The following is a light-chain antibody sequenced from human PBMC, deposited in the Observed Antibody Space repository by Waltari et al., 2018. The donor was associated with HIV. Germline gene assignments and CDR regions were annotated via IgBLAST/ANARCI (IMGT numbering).Light chain of an antibody. CDR3: AAWDDSLNGVV. V-gene: IGLV1-44*01. CDR1: SSNIGSNT. Sequence: QSVLTQPPSASGTPGQRVTISCSGRSSNIGSNTVNWYQQLPGTAPNLLIYSNNQRPSGVPDRFSGSKSGTSASLAISGLQSEDEADYYCAAWDDSLNGVVFGGGTKLTVL. J-gene: IGLJ2*01. CDR2: SNN.